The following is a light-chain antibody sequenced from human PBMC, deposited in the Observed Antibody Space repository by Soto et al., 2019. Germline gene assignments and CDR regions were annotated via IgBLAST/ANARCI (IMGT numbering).Light chain of an antibody. CDR1: QSVSSSY. V-gene: IGKV3-20*01. Sequence: EIVLTQSPGTLSLSPGERATLSCRASQSVSSSYLAWYQQKPGQAPRLLIYRTSNRATGIPDRFIGSGSGTDFTLTISRLEPEDFAVYWCQQYDSSPRTFGQGTKVEIK. CDR2: RTS. CDR3: QQYDSSPRT. J-gene: IGKJ1*01.